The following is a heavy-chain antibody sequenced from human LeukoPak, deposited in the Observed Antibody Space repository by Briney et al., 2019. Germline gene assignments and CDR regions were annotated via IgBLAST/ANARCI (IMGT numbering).Heavy chain of an antibody. Sequence: SETLSLTCTVSGGSISSSSYYWGWIRQPPGKGLEWIGSIYYSGSTYYNPSLKSRVTISVDTSENQFSLKLSSVTAADTAVYYCARVHIVVVPANFDYWGQGTLVTVSS. CDR2: IYYSGST. CDR3: ARVHIVVVPANFDY. V-gene: IGHV4-39*01. D-gene: IGHD2-2*01. J-gene: IGHJ4*02. CDR1: GGSISSSSYY.